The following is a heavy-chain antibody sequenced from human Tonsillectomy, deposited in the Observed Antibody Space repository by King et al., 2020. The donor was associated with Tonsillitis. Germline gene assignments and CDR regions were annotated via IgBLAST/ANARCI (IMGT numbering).Heavy chain of an antibody. Sequence: QLQESGPGLVKPSETLSLSCSVSGGSITGHYWSWIRQPPGKALEWIGNVYYTGDTSYNPSLRGRVSISVDTSKNHFSLTVFSVTPADTAMYFCARGNRGLGSSWPHFDRWGQGSLVIVSS. D-gene: IGHD6-13*01. CDR3: ARGNRGLGSSWPHFDR. J-gene: IGHJ4*02. CDR1: GGSITGHY. V-gene: IGHV4-59*11. CDR2: VYYTGDT.